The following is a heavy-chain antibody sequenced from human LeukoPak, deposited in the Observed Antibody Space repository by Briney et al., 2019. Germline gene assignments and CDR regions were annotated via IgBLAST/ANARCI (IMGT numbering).Heavy chain of an antibody. CDR2: INPNSGGT. CDR1: GYTLTGYY. CDR3: ARERYYGSGSYSSGVNWFDP. J-gene: IGHJ5*02. V-gene: IGHV1-2*02. Sequence: ASVKVSCKASGYTLTGYYMHWVRQAPGQGLEWMGWINPNSGGTNYAQKFQGRVTMTRDTSISTAYMELSRLRSDDTAVYYCARERYYGSGSYSSGVNWFDPWGQGTLVTVSS. D-gene: IGHD3-10*01.